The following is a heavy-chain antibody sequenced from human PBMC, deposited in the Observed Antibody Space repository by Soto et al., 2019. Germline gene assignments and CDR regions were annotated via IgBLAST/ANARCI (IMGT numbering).Heavy chain of an antibody. CDR2: IHHSGST. D-gene: IGHD1-1*01. CDR1: GDSIRSTNW. CDR3: ARGETQQRRDH. Sequence: QVQLQESGPGLVKPSGTLALTCAVSGDSIRSTNWWSWGRQPPGKGLEWIGEIHHSGSTKYNPSLKSRVIISVDKSKNQFSLMLSSVTAADTAVYYCARGETQQRRDHWGQGTLVTVSS. V-gene: IGHV4-4*02. J-gene: IGHJ4*02.